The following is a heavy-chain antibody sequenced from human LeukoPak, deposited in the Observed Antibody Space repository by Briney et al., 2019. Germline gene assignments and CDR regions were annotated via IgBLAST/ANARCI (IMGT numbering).Heavy chain of an antibody. J-gene: IGHJ6*02. V-gene: IGHV3-48*01. CDR1: GFSFSSYW. D-gene: IGHD2-8*01. CDR3: ARAMGYYGMDV. Sequence: GGSLRLSCAASGFSFSSYWMHWVRQAPGKGLEWVSYISSSSSTIYYADPVKGRFTISRDNAKNSLYLQMNSLRAEDTAVYYCARAMGYYGMDVWGQGTTVTVSS. CDR2: ISSSSSTI.